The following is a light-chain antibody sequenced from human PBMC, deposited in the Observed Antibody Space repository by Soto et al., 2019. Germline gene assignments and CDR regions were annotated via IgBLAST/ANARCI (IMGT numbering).Light chain of an antibody. Sequence: EVVLTQSPATLSVSPGERATLSCRASQSVGSHLAWYQQRPGQAPRLLIYGTSTRATGVPARFTGSASGTDFTLTISSLQSEDFALYHCQHYNNWPPTYTFGQGTKLEIK. CDR1: QSVGSH. V-gene: IGKV3-15*01. CDR2: GTS. J-gene: IGKJ2*01. CDR3: QHYNNWPPTYT.